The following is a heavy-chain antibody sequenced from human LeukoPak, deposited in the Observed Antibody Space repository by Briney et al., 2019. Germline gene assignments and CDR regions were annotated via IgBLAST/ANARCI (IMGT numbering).Heavy chain of an antibody. CDR3: ARVGAAAGYSYYYYMDV. V-gene: IGHV1-18*01. J-gene: IGHJ6*03. CDR1: GYTFTSYG. CDR2: ISADNGNT. Sequence: ASVKVSCKASGYTFTSYGISWVRQAPGQGLEWMGWISADNGNTNYAQKLQGRVTMTTDPSTSTAYMALRRLRSDDTAVYYCARVGAAAGYSYYYYMDVWGKGTTVTVSS. D-gene: IGHD6-13*01.